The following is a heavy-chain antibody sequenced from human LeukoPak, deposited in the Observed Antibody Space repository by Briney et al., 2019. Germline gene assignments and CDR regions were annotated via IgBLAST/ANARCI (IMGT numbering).Heavy chain of an antibody. Sequence: GGSLRLSCAASGFTFSSYSMNWVRQAPGKGLEWVSFISSSSSYIYYADSVKVRFTISRDNAKNSLYQQMNSLRAEDTAVYYCARGGEFDGYSYGLSIDYWGQGTLVTVSS. V-gene: IGHV3-21*01. CDR3: ARGGEFDGYSYGLSIDY. J-gene: IGHJ4*02. CDR1: GFTFSSYS. D-gene: IGHD5-18*01. CDR2: ISSSSSYI.